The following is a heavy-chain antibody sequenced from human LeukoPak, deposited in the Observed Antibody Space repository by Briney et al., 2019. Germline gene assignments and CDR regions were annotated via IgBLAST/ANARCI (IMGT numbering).Heavy chain of an antibody. D-gene: IGHD4-17*01. J-gene: IGHJ4*02. CDR1: GFTFSSYW. CDR2: IKQDGSEK. V-gene: IGHV3-7*01. CDR3: ARAPYGDYSDY. Sequence: GGSLRLSCAASGFTFSSYWMSWVRQAPGKGLEWVANIKQDGSEKYYVDSVRGRFTISRDNAKNSLYLQMNSLRAEDTAVYYCARAPYGDYSDYWGQGTLVTVSS.